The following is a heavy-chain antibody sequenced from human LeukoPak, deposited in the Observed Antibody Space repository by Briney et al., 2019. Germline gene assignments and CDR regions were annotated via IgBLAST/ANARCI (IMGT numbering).Heavy chain of an antibody. CDR2: INHSGST. CDR3: ARGCFESRQQWLVRGNWFDP. Sequence: SETLSLTCAVYGGPFSGYYWSWIRQPPGKGLEWIGEINHSGSTNYNPSLKSRVTISVDTSKNQFSLKLSSVTAADTAVYYCARGCFESRQQWLVRGNWFDPWGQGTLVTVSS. CDR1: GGPFSGYY. D-gene: IGHD6-19*01. J-gene: IGHJ5*02. V-gene: IGHV4-34*01.